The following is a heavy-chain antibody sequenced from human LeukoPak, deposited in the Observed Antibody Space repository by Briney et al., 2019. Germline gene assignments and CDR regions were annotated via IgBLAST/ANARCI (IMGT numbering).Heavy chain of an antibody. Sequence: SPSETLSLTCTVSGGSISSGGYYWRWIRQHPGKGLEWIGYIYYSGSTYYNPSLKSRVTISVDTSKNQFSLKLSSVTAADTAVYYCARDGNRAVGAFDIWGQGTMVTVSS. CDR1: GGSISSGGYY. V-gene: IGHV4-31*03. CDR3: ARDGNRAVGAFDI. CDR2: IYYSGST. J-gene: IGHJ3*02. D-gene: IGHD4-23*01.